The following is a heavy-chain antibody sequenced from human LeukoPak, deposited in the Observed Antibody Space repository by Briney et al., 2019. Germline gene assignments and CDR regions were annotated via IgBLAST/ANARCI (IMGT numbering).Heavy chain of an antibody. CDR3: AREVFYGDYARDEGGYYYYYMDV. Sequence: GRSLRLSCAASGFTFSSYEMNWVRQAPGKGLEWVSYISSSGSTIYYADSVKGRFTISRDNAKNSLYLQMNSLRAEDTAVYYCAREVFYGDYARDEGGYYYYYMDVWGKGTTVTISS. V-gene: IGHV3-48*03. CDR2: ISSSGSTI. J-gene: IGHJ6*03. CDR1: GFTFSSYE. D-gene: IGHD4-17*01.